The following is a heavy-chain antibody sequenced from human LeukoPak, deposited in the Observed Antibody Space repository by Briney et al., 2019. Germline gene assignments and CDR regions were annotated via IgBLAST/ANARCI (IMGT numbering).Heavy chain of an antibody. CDR3: ARDRGYDYVWGGYRRDAYYYGMDV. CDR1: GFTFSSYE. CDR2: ISSSDSTI. J-gene: IGHJ6*02. D-gene: IGHD3-16*02. V-gene: IGHV3-48*03. Sequence: GGPLRLSCAASGFTFSSYEMNWVRQAPGKGLEWVSYISSSDSTIYYADSVKGRFTISRDNAKNSLYLQMNSLRAEDTAVYYCARDRGYDYVWGGYRRDAYYYGMDVWGQGTTVTVSS.